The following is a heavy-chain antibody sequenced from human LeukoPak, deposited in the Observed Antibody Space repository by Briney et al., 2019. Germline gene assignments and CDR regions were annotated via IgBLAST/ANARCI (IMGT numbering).Heavy chain of an antibody. J-gene: IGHJ4*02. CDR2: ISYDGSNK. D-gene: IGHD6-13*01. V-gene: IGHV3-30-3*01. Sequence: AGGSLRLSCAASGFTFSSYAMHWVRQAPGKGLEWVAVISYDGSNKYYADSVKGRFTISRDNSKNTLNLQMNSLRAEDTAVYYCARDKSSWPLHYFDYWGQGTLVTVSS. CDR3: ARDKSSWPLHYFDY. CDR1: GFTFSSYA.